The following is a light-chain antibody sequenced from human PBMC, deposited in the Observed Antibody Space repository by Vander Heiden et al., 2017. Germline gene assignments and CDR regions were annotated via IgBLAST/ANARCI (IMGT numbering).Light chain of an antibody. CDR1: QSISNC. CDR2: AAL. CDR3: QLYYSTRAWT. V-gene: IGKV1-39*01. J-gene: IGKJ1*01. Sequence: IQKPQSTPSLPASAGDRVTITCRASQSISNCLDWNQQKSGKATKLLIYAALSLLGWVRSRVSRSGSGTNVTLTISRLQTKEVATYYVQLYYSTRAWTFGQGTKVEIK.